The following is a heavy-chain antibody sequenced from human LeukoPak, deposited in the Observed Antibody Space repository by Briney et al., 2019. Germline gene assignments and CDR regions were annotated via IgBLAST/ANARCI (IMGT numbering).Heavy chain of an antibody. V-gene: IGHV4-39*01. CDR2: IYYSGKT. J-gene: IGHJ3*02. Sequence: SETLSLTCTVSGGSISSITFYWGWIRQPPGKGLEWIGTIYYSGKTYYNPSLKSRVTISVDTSNNQFSLRLRSVTAADTTVYYCARQRGWGNWAFDIWGQGTVVTVSS. D-gene: IGHD3-10*01. CDR1: GGSISSITFY. CDR3: ARQRGWGNWAFDI.